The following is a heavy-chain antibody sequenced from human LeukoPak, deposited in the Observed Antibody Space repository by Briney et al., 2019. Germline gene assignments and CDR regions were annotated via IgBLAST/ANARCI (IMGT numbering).Heavy chain of an antibody. CDR1: GGSVSSYY. J-gene: IGHJ4*02. Sequence: PSETLSLTCTVSGGSVSSYYWSWIRQPPGKGLEWIGYIYYSGSTNYNPSLKSRVTISVDTSKNQFSLKLSSVTAADTAIYYCARAVSGRFDYWGQGTLVTVSS. CDR2: IYYSGST. V-gene: IGHV4-59*08. D-gene: IGHD6-19*01. CDR3: ARAVSGRFDY.